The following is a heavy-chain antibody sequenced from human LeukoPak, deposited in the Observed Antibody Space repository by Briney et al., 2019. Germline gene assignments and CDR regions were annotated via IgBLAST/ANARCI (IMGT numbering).Heavy chain of an antibody. Sequence: ASVKVSCKASGYTFISYGISWVRQAPGQRLEWMGWINAGNGNTKYSQKFQGRVTTTRDTSASTAYMELSSLRSEDTAVYYCARVSRSGSYYYAFDIWGQGTMVTVSS. CDR2: INAGNGNT. V-gene: IGHV1-3*01. D-gene: IGHD3-10*01. CDR3: ARVSRSGSYYYAFDI. CDR1: GYTFISYG. J-gene: IGHJ3*02.